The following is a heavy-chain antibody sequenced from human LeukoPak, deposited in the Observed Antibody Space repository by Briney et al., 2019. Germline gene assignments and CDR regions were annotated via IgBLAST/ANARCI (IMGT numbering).Heavy chain of an antibody. J-gene: IGHJ4*02. Sequence: GASVKVSCKASGGTFSSYAISWVRQAPGQGLEWMGGIIPIFGTANYAQKFQGRVTITADESTSTAYMELSSLRSEDTAVYYCARGDRGSSWDPLDLSTPFDYWGQGTLVTVSP. CDR3: ARGDRGSSWDPLDLSTPFDY. CDR1: GGTFSSYA. V-gene: IGHV1-69*13. D-gene: IGHD6-13*01. CDR2: IIPIFGTA.